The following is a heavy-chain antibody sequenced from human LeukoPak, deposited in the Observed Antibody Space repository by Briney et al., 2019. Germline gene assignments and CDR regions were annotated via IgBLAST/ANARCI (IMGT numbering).Heavy chain of an antibody. V-gene: IGHV1-69*05. CDR2: IIPIFGTA. CDR3: AITGGDY. CDR1: GGTFSSYT. J-gene: IGHJ4*02. Sequence: SVKVSFTASGGTFSSYTISWVRRALRQGLGWMGRIIPIFGTANYAKKFQGGVTITTDESTSTAYMELSSLRSEDTAVYYCAITGGDYWGQGTLVTVSS. D-gene: IGHD3-16*01.